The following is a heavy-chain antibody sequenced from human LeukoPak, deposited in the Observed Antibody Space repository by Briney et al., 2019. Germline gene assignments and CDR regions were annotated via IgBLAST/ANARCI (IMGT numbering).Heavy chain of an antibody. V-gene: IGHV4-39*07. D-gene: IGHD3-10*01. CDR1: GGSITTPSYH. CDR2: VTYSGDP. CDR3: ASLVRGVISFDF. Sequence: NPSETLSLTCNVSGGSITTPSYHWGWIRQAPGERLEWIAAVTYSGDPYYNPSLESRLSISLDVSKNQFSLQLKSVTAADTAVYHCASLVRGVISFDFWGQGVQVAVSS. J-gene: IGHJ4*02.